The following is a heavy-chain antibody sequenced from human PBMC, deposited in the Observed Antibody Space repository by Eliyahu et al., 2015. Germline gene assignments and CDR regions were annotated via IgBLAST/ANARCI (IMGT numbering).Heavy chain of an antibody. CDR3: ARGARVSSSWVYYYYYMDV. D-gene: IGHD6-13*01. CDR2: INHSGST. J-gene: IGHJ6*03. Sequence: QVQLQQWGAGLLXPSEXLSLTCXVXGGSFXGYXWXWIRQPPGKGLEWIGXINHSGSTNYNPSLKSRVTISVDTSKNQFSLKLSSVTAADTAVYYCARGARVSSSWVYYYYYMDVWGKGTTVTVSS. V-gene: IGHV4-34*01. CDR1: GGSFXGYX.